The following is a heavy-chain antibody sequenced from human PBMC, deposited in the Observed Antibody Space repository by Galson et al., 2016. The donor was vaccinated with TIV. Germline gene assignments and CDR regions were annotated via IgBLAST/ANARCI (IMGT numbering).Heavy chain of an antibody. V-gene: IGHV3-66*01. CDR3: ASGGGVEGTYYYYYFGIDV. CDR1: GLSVSINY. D-gene: IGHD3-16*01. CDR2: ISDGGNT. J-gene: IGHJ6*02. Sequence: SLRLSCAASGLSVSINYMTWVRQAPGKGLEWVSLISDGGNTYYPDSVKGRFTISRDNSKNTLYLQLNSLRGEDTAVYYFASGGGVEGTYYYYYFGIDVWGHGSAVTVSS.